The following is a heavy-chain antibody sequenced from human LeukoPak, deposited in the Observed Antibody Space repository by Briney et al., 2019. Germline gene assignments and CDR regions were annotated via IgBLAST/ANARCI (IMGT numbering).Heavy chain of an antibody. CDR3: ASPGPGVVRGDPGRRISLYYYYMDV. CDR2: IIPIFGTA. Sequence: GASVKVSCKASGCTFSSYAISWVRQAPGQGLEWMGGIIPIFGTANYAQKFQGRVTITADESTSTAYTELSSLRSEDTAVYYCASPGPGVVRGDPGRRISLYYYYMDVWGKGTTVTVSS. J-gene: IGHJ6*03. D-gene: IGHD3-10*01. V-gene: IGHV1-69*13. CDR1: GCTFSSYA.